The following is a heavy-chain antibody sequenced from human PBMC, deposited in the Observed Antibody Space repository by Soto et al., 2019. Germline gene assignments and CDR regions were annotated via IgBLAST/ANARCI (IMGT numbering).Heavy chain of an antibody. J-gene: IGHJ4*02. CDR3: ARYAPIGDCSSTSCFPIRFDY. CDR2: IYESGST. D-gene: IGHD2-2*01. CDR1: GGSISSSSYY. Sequence: QLQLQESGPGLVKPSETLSLTCTVSGGSISSSSYYWGWIRQPPGKGLEWIGGIYESGSTYYNPSLKCRVTISVDASKNQFSLKLSSVTAAETAVYYCARYAPIGDCSSTSCFPIRFDYWGQGTLVTVSS. V-gene: IGHV4-39*01.